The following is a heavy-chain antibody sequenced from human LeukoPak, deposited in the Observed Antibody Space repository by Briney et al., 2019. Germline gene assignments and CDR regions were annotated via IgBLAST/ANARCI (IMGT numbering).Heavy chain of an antibody. Sequence: GGSLRLSCAASGFTFSSYAMSWLRQAPGKGLEWVSVLYSDGNTKYADSVQGRFTISRDNSKNTLYLEMNSLSPDDTAVYYCARGVEPLAANTLAYWGQGTLVTVSS. D-gene: IGHD1-14*01. V-gene: IGHV3-23*03. CDR2: LYSDGNT. J-gene: IGHJ4*02. CDR3: ARGVEPLAANTLAY. CDR1: GFTFSSYA.